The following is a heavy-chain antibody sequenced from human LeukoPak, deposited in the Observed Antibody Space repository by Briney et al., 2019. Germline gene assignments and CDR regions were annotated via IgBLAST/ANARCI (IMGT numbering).Heavy chain of an antibody. J-gene: IGHJ4*02. CDR1: GGSFSGYY. CDR2: INHSGST. V-gene: IGHV4-34*01. D-gene: IGHD1-26*01. Sequence: PSETLSLTCAVYGGSFSGYYWSWIRQPPGKGLEWIGEINHSGSTNYNPSLKSRVTISVDTSKNQFSLKLSSVTAADTAVYYCARRKVGVGAYYFDHWGQGTLVTVSS. CDR3: ARRKVGVGAYYFDH.